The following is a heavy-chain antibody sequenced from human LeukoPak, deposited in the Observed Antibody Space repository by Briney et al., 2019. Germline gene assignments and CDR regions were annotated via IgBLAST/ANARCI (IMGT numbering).Heavy chain of an antibody. CDR2: IGTTGTAT. Sequence: GGSLRLSCAASGFTFGNYVMNWVRQAPGKGLEWVSVIGTTGTATYYADFVKGRFTISRDNSKSTVYLQMNSLSVDDMAVYYCGRYLDVSVGGNDYWGQGTLVTVSS. V-gene: IGHV3-23*01. CDR1: GFTFGNYV. J-gene: IGHJ4*02. D-gene: IGHD1-26*01. CDR3: GRYLDVSVGGNDY.